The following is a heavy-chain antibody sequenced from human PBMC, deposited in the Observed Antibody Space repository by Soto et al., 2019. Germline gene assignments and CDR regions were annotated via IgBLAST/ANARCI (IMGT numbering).Heavy chain of an antibody. Sequence: QVQLVQSGAKVKKPGASVKVSCKASGYTFTSYGISWVRQAPGQGLEWMGWISAYNGNTNYAQKLQGRVTMTTDTSTSTAYMELRSLRSDDTAVYYCARDLGGDYDYIWGSYRYEYFQHWGQGTLVTVSS. V-gene: IGHV1-18*01. CDR2: ISAYNGNT. J-gene: IGHJ1*01. CDR1: GYTFTSYG. CDR3: ARDLGGDYDYIWGSYRYEYFQH. D-gene: IGHD3-16*02.